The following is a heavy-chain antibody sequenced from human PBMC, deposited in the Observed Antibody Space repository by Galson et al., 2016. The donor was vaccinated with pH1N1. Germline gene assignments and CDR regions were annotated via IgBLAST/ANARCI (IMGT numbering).Heavy chain of an antibody. CDR3: AKGSYYDRPTAPDF. CDR2: VSGRGRST. Sequence: SLRLSCAASGFTFSSYAMTWVRQAPGKGLEWVSDVSGRGRSTYYADSVKGRFIISRDSSKNTLYLQMNSLRIEDTAVYYCAKGSYYDRPTAPDFWGQGTLVTVSS. V-gene: IGHV3-23*01. D-gene: IGHD3-16*01. J-gene: IGHJ4*02. CDR1: GFTFSSYA.